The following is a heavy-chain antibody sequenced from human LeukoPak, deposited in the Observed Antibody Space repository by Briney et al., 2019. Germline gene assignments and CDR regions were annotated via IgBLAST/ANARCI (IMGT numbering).Heavy chain of an antibody. CDR1: RFTFSTYA. CDR2: ISGSGIST. CDR3: AKEMATIRAFDF. Sequence: GGSLRLSSAASRFTFSTYAMSWVRQAPGKGLEWVSVISGSGISTYYADSVPGRFPISRDNSKNTLYLQMNSLRAEDTAVYYCAKEMATIRAFDFWGQGTMVTVSS. V-gene: IGHV3-23*01. J-gene: IGHJ3*01. D-gene: IGHD5-24*01.